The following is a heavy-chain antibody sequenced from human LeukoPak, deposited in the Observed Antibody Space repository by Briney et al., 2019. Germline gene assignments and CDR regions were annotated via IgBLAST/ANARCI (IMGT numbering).Heavy chain of an antibody. Sequence: PGGSLRLSCAASGFTFSTYWMHWVRQTPGKGLVWVSRIKYDGSTTNYADSVKGRFTISRDNAENTLYPQMNSLRAEDTAVYFCARGVPGFYYFDYWGQGTLVTVSS. D-gene: IGHD2-2*01. CDR1: GFTFSTYW. J-gene: IGHJ4*02. CDR3: ARGVPGFYYFDY. CDR2: IKYDGSTT. V-gene: IGHV3-74*01.